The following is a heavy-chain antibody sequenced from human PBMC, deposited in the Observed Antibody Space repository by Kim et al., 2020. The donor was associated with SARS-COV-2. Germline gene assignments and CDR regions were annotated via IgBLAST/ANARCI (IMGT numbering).Heavy chain of an antibody. Sequence: SETLSLTCTVSGGSISSSSYYWGWIRQPPGKGLEWIGSIYYSGSTYYNPSLKSRVTISVDTSKNQFSLKLSSVTAADTAVYYCARQRGPYSSSWFFFDYWGQGTLVTVSS. J-gene: IGHJ4*02. CDR2: IYYSGST. CDR1: GGSISSSSYY. CDR3: ARQRGPYSSSWFFFDY. D-gene: IGHD6-13*01. V-gene: IGHV4-39*01.